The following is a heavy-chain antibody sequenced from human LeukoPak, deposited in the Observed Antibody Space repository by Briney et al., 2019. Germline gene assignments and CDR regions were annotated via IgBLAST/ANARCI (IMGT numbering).Heavy chain of an antibody. Sequence: GASVKVSCKASGGTFSSYAISWVRQAPGQGLEWMGGIIPIFGTANYAQKFQGRVTITADESTSTAYMELSSLRSDDTAVYYCARRSSYDYVWGSTFDYWGQGTLVTVSS. D-gene: IGHD3-16*01. CDR1: GGTFSSYA. CDR3: ARRSSYDYVWGSTFDY. V-gene: IGHV1-69*13. CDR2: IIPIFGTA. J-gene: IGHJ4*02.